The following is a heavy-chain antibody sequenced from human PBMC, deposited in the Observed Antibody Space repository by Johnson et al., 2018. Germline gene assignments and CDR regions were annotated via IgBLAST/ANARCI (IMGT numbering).Heavy chain of an antibody. CDR2: VYSGGTT. CDR3: AGVYDPHFYFYRDV. V-gene: IGHV3-66*01. Sequence: VQLVESGGALVQPGGSLRLSCAASGFSVSSNYINWVRQAPGKGLEWVSVVYSGGTTYYAESVKGRCTISRDMSKKTVYLEMNSVRAEDKAVYYCAGVYDPHFYFYRDVWGKGTTVTVSS. J-gene: IGHJ6*03. D-gene: IGHD3-3*01. CDR1: GFSVSSNY.